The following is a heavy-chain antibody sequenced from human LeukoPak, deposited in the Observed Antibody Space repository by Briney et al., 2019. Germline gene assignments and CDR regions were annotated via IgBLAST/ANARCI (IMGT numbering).Heavy chain of an antibody. V-gene: IGHV4-39*07. CDR3: ARERGEEYSSGWYKTNFFDT. CDR2: GDYSGGT. D-gene: IGHD6-19*01. Sequence: SETLSLTCTVSSDFFSSVTDYWAWIRQPPGKGLEWIASGDYSGGTYYNPSLESRVAISADMSKNQISLKLSSVTAADTALYYCARERGEEYSSGWYKTNFFDTWGQGARVTVSS. J-gene: IGHJ4*02. CDR1: SDFFSSVTDY.